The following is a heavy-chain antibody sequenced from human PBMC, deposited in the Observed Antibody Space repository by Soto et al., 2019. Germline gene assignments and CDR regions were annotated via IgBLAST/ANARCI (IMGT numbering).Heavy chain of an antibody. CDR1: GYTFTTHS. J-gene: IGHJ4*02. CDR2: IIVSHGSP. V-gene: IGHV1-3*01. CDR3: AREPEDGVPGDY. D-gene: IGHD2-8*01. Sequence: QVQLVQSGAEVKEPGASVRVSCKASGYTFTTHSLHWARQAPGQGLEWMGWIIVSHGSPRYAPQFQGRVTFGTDIFTSTAYLDLTRLTPGDTAVYYCAREPEDGVPGDYWGQGTPVVVSS.